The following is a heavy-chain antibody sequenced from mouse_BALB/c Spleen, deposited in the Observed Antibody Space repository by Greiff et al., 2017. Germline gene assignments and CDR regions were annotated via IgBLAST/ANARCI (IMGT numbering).Heavy chain of an antibody. V-gene: IGHV5-6-5*01. CDR2: ISSGGST. J-gene: IGHJ1*01. D-gene: IGHD1-1*01. Sequence: EVKLMESGGGLVKPGGSLKLSCAASGFTFSSYAMSWVRQTPEKRLEWVASISSGGSTYYPDSVKGRFTISRDNARNILYLQMSSLRSEDTAMYYCAKYYYGSSYGYFDVWGAGTTVTVSS. CDR1: GFTFSSYA. CDR3: AKYYYGSSYGYFDV.